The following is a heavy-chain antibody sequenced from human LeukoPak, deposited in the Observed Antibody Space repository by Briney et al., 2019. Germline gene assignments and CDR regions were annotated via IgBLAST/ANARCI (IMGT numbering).Heavy chain of an antibody. CDR1: GGSISSGSYY. Sequence: SQTLPLTCTVSGGSISSGSYYWSWIRQPAGKGLEWIGRIYTSGSTNYNPSLKSRVTISVDTSKNQFSLKLSSVTAADTAVYYCARVKVIAARRWFDPWGQGTLVTVSS. V-gene: IGHV4-61*02. D-gene: IGHD6-6*01. CDR3: ARVKVIAARRWFDP. J-gene: IGHJ5*02. CDR2: IYTSGST.